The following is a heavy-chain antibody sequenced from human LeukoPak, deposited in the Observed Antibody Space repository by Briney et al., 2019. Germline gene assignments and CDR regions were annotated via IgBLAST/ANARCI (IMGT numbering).Heavy chain of an antibody. CDR3: ATGRLYYDRRGYYENDAFDT. J-gene: IGHJ3*02. D-gene: IGHD3-22*01. V-gene: IGHV1-24*01. Sequence: ASVKVSCKVSRYTLTELSMQWVRQAPGKGLEWMGGFDPEHGETIYAQKFQGRVTMTEGTSTDTAYMELSSLRSEDTAVYYCATGRLYYDRRGYYENDAFDTWGQGTMVTVSS. CDR1: RYTLTELS. CDR2: FDPEHGET.